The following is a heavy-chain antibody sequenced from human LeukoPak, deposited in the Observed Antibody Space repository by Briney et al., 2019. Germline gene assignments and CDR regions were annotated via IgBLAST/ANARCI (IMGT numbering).Heavy chain of an antibody. V-gene: IGHV3-48*01. CDR1: GFTFSTYS. J-gene: IGHJ4*02. D-gene: IGHD1-26*01. CDR3: ARDLGGSYYYFAY. Sequence: GGSLRLSCAASGFTFSTYSMNWVRQAPGKGLEWISYISDSGSATYYSDSVRGRFTISRDNAKNSVFLQMNSLRAEDTAVYYCARDLGGSYYYFAYWGQGFLVTVS. CDR2: ISDSGSAT.